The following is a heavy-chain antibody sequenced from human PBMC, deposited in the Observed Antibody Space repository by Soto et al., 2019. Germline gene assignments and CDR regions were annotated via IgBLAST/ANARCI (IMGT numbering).Heavy chain of an antibody. V-gene: IGHV3-33*01. CDR3: ARDKGWSSSSDYYCYGMDV. D-gene: IGHD6-6*01. Sequence: GGSLRLSCAASGFTFSSYGMHWVRQAPGKGLEWVAVIWYDGSNKYYADSVKGRFTISRDNSKNTLYLQMNSLRAEDTAVYYCARDKGWSSSSDYYCYGMDVWGQGTTVTVSS. CDR2: IWYDGSNK. CDR1: GFTFSSYG. J-gene: IGHJ6*02.